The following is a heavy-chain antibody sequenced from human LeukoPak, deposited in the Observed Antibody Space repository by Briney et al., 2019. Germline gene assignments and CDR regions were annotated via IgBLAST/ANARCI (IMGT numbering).Heavy chain of an antibody. V-gene: IGHV4-30-4*08. CDR2: IYYSGST. CDR3: ARDHRYCSSTSCYRVSDY. Sequence: SQTLSLXCTVSGGSISSGDYYWSWTRQPPGKGPEWIGYIYYSGSTYYNPSLKSRVTISVDTSKNQFSLKLSSVTAADTAVYYCARDHRYCSSTSCYRVSDYWGQGTLVTVSS. J-gene: IGHJ4*02. CDR1: GGSISSGDYY. D-gene: IGHD2-2*02.